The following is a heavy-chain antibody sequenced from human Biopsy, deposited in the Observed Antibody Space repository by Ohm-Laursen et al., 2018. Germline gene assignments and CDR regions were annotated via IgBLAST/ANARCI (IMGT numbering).Heavy chain of an antibody. V-gene: IGHV1-69*06. CDR2: NIPILGTG. Sequence: SSVKVSCKAPGGTFSNDGVNWVRQAPGQGLEWLWGNIPILGTGNYAQKFQDRVTVAADTSTSTATMELRSLRSDDTAMYYCATKLTGYFHHWGQGTLVIVSS. J-gene: IGHJ1*01. D-gene: IGHD3-9*01. CDR3: ATKLTGYFHH. CDR1: GGTFSNDG.